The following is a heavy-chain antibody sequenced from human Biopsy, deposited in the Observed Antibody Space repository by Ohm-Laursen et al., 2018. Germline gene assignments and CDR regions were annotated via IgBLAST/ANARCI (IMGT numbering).Heavy chain of an antibody. V-gene: IGHV4-59*01. D-gene: IGHD2/OR15-2a*01. J-gene: IGHJ6*02. Sequence: GTLSLTCTVSGGSISSDYWSWIRQTPGKGLEWIGYIYYSGSTNYNPSLKSRVTISVDTSKNQFSLRLNSVTAADTSVYYCARATNSTGWPYYFFYGMDVWGQGTTVTVSS. CDR3: ARATNSTGWPYYFFYGMDV. CDR2: IYYSGST. CDR1: GGSISSDY.